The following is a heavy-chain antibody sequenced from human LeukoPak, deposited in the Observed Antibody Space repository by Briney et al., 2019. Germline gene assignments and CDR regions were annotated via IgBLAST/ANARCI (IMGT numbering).Heavy chain of an antibody. J-gene: IGHJ4*01. V-gene: IGHV3-7*01. CDR3: VREGFYFFDF. Sequence: GGSLRLSCAASGFTFSSYWMSWVRQAPGKGLEWVANIKKDGSEKYYVDSVKGRFTIFRDNAKDSVYLQMNSLRAEDSATYYCVREGFYFFDFWGQGTLVTVSS. CDR2: IKKDGSEK. CDR1: GFTFSSYW.